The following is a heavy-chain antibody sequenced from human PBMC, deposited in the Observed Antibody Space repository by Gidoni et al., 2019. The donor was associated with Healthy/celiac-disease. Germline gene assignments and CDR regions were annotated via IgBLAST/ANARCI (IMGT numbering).Heavy chain of an antibody. Sequence: EVQLVESGGGLVQPGGSLRLSCAASGFTFSSYDMNWVRPAPGNGLEWISYISSSNTTIHYADSVKARFTISRDNAKNSLYLQMNSLSDEVTAVYYCARSRSGNYFDCWGQGTLVTVSS. J-gene: IGHJ4*02. V-gene: IGHV3-48*02. CDR1: GFTFSSYD. CDR3: ARSRSGNYFDC. CDR2: ISSSNTTI. D-gene: IGHD2-15*01.